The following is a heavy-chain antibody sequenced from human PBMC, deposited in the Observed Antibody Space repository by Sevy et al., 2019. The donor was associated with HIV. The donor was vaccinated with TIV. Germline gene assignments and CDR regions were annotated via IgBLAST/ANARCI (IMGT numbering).Heavy chain of an antibody. J-gene: IGHJ6*02. Sequence: SETLSLTCTVSGDSISGYYWSWIRQPPGKGLEWIGYLYYSGSTNYNPSLKGQVSISVDTSKNQVSLKLSSVTAADTAVYFCARTSPYFYYGMDVWGQGTPVAVSS. CDR2: LYYSGST. CDR3: ARTSPYFYYGMDV. CDR1: GDSISGYY. D-gene: IGHD4-17*01. V-gene: IGHV4-59*01.